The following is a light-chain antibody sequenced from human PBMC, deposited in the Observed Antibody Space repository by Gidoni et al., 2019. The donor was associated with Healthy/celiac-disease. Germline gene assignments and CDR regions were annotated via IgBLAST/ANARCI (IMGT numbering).Light chain of an antibody. CDR2: DAS. CDR1: QSVSSY. J-gene: IGKJ2*01. V-gene: IGKV3-11*01. Sequence: EIELTQSPATLSLSPGERATLSCRASQSVSSYLAWSQQKPGQAPRLLIYDASNRATGIPARFSVSGSGTDFTLTLSIIEPEDFAVYYFQQRSNWPPEYTFGQGTKLEIK. CDR3: QQRSNWPPEYT.